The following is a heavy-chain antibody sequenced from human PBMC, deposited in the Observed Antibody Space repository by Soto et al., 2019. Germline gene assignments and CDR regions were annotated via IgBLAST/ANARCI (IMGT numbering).Heavy chain of an antibody. Sequence: GESPKISCKGSGYSFAGYWITWVRQKPGKGFEWMGRIDPIDSHTYYSPSFRGHVTISATKSITTVFLQWSSLRASDTAMYYCARQIYDSDTGPNFQYYFDSWGQGTPVTVSS. V-gene: IGHV5-10-1*01. CDR2: IDPIDSHT. D-gene: IGHD3-22*01. CDR1: GYSFAGYW. CDR3: ARQIYDSDTGPNFQYYFDS. J-gene: IGHJ4*02.